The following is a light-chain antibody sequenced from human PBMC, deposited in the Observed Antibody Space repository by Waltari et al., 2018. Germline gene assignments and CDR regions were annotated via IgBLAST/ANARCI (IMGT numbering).Light chain of an antibody. V-gene: IGLV2-8*01. J-gene: IGLJ2*01. CDR3: SSYAGSKTI. Sequence: QSALTQPPSASGSPGQSVTISCTGTASDVGGYNYVSWYQHHPGKAPKLLIFEVNKRPSGVPDRFSGSRSGNTASLTVSGLQAKDEADYYCSSYAGSKTIFGGGTK. CDR2: EVN. CDR1: ASDVGGYNY.